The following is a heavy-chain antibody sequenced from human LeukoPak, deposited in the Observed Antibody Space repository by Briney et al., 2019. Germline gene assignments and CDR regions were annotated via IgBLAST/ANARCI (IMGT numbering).Heavy chain of an antibody. J-gene: IGHJ5*02. V-gene: IGHV1-2*02. CDR1: GYTFTGYY. Sequence: ASVKVSCKASGYTFTGYYMHWVRQAPGQGLEWMGWINPNSGGTNYAQKFQGRVTMTRDTSISTAYMELSRLRSDDTAVYYCARAVTKYSSSWYWFDPWGQGTLVTVSS. CDR3: ARAVTKYSSSWYWFDP. D-gene: IGHD6-13*01. CDR2: INPNSGGT.